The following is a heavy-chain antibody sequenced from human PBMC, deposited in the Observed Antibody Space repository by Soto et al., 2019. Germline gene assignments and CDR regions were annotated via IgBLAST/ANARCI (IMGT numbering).Heavy chain of an antibody. CDR3: ARTIVVVVARTRVWFDP. J-gene: IGHJ5*02. V-gene: IGHV4-59*12. Sequence: PSETLSLTCTVSGGSINGFYWSWIRQPPGKGLEWIGYVYYSGSTNYNPSLKSRVTISVDTSKNQFSLKLSSVTAADTAVYYCARTIVVVVARTRVWFDPWGQGTLVTVS. CDR1: GGSINGFY. D-gene: IGHD2-15*01. CDR2: VYYSGST.